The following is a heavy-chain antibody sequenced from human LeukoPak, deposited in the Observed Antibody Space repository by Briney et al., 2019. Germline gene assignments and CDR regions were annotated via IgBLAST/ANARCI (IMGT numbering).Heavy chain of an antibody. D-gene: IGHD6-13*01. CDR3: ARDLAAAGIFLGNYYYGMDV. CDR1: GFTFSSYA. CDR2: ISYDGSNK. Sequence: PGRSLRLSCAASGFTFSSYAMHWVRQAPGKGLEWVAVISYDGSNKYYADSVKGRFTISRDNSKNTLYLQMNSLRAEDTAVYYCARDLAAAGIFLGNYYYGMDVWGQRTTVTVSS. V-gene: IGHV3-30*04. J-gene: IGHJ6*02.